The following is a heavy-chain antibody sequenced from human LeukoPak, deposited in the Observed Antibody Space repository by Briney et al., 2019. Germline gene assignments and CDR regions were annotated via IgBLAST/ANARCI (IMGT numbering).Heavy chain of an antibody. Sequence: SETLSLTCTVSGGSISSSSYYWGWIRQPPGKGLEWIGGIYYSGSTYYNPSLKSRVTISVDTSKNQFSLKLSSVTAADTAVYYCASTPSSSWLYWGQGTLVTVSS. J-gene: IGHJ4*02. CDR2: IYYSGST. V-gene: IGHV4-39*01. CDR3: ASTPSSSWLY. CDR1: GGSISSSSYY. D-gene: IGHD6-13*01.